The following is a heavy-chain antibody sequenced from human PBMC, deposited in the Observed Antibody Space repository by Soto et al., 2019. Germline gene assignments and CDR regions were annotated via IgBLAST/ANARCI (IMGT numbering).Heavy chain of an antibody. D-gene: IGHD6-19*01. CDR2: IYPVNSNN. J-gene: IGHJ4*02. CDR3: SRRRAVAGSYYFDY. CDR1: GYNFSSYW. V-gene: IGHV5-51*01. Sequence: RGESLKISCKGSGYNFSSYWIAWGRQLPGKGLEWMGIIYPVNSNNRNSPSFQGQVAFSVDKSINTAYLQWSNLKASDTAMYYCSRRRAVAGSYYFDYWGQGTLVTGSS.